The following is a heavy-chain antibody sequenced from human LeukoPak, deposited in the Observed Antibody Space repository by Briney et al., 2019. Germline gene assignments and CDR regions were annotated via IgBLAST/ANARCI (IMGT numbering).Heavy chain of an antibody. CDR1: GFTFGDYA. Sequence: GGSLRLSCTASGFTFGDYAMSWFRQAPGKGLEWVGFIRIKSYREATDYAASVKGRFTISRDNAKNSLYLQMNSLRAEDTAIYYCTRVGYIDEGIDYWGQGTLVTVSS. CDR3: TRVGYIDEGIDY. V-gene: IGHV3-49*03. CDR2: IRIKSYREAT. J-gene: IGHJ4*02. D-gene: IGHD5-24*01.